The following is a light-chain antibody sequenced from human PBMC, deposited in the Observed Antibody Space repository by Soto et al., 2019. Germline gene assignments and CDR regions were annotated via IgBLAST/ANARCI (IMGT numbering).Light chain of an antibody. CDR2: DVN. J-gene: IGLJ2*01. CDR3: CSYAGSYTVV. Sequence: QSALTQPRSVSGSPGQSVTISCTGTSSDVGGYNYVSWYQQHPGKAPKLMIYDVNKRPSGVPDRFSGSKSGNTASLTISGFQAEDEADYYCCSYAGSYTVVFGGGTKLTVL. V-gene: IGLV2-11*01. CDR1: SSDVGGYNY.